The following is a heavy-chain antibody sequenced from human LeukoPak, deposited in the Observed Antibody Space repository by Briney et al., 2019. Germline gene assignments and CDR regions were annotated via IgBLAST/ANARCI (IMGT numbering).Heavy chain of an antibody. CDR1: GGTFSSYA. V-gene: IGHV1-69*05. CDR2: IIPIFGTA. Sequence: SVKVSCKASGGTFSSYAISWVRQAPGQGLEWMGRIIPIFGTANYAQKFQGRVTITTDESTSTAYMELSSLRSEDTAVYYCAREPDSSGWYNNWFDPWGQGTLVTVSS. CDR3: AREPDSSGWYNNWFDP. D-gene: IGHD6-19*01. J-gene: IGHJ5*02.